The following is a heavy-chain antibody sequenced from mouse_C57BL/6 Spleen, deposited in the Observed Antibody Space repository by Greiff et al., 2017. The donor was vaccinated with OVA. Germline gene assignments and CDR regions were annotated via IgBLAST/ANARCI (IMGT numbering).Heavy chain of an antibody. J-gene: IGHJ3*01. CDR1: GYTFTDYN. CDR2: INPNNGGT. Sequence: VQLKQSGPELVKPGASVKMSCKASGYTFTDYNMHWVKQSHGKSLEWIGYINPNNGGTSYNQKFKGKATLTVNKSSSTAYMELRSLTSEDSAVYYCARGDYGSSPAWCAYWGQGTLVTVSA. D-gene: IGHD1-1*01. V-gene: IGHV1-22*01. CDR3: ARGDYGSSPAWCAY.